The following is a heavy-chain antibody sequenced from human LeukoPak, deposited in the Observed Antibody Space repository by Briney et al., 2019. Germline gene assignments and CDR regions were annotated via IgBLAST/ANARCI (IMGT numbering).Heavy chain of an antibody. V-gene: IGHV3-73*01. CDR3: TPLGIQSDYFDY. Sequence: GGSPRLSCAASGFTFSGSAMHWVRQASGKGLEWVGRIRSKANSYATAYAASVKGRFTISRDDSKNTAYLQMNSLKTEDTAVYYCTPLGIQSDYFDYWGQGTLVTVSS. D-gene: IGHD3-3*02. CDR1: GFTFSGSA. CDR2: IRSKANSYAT. J-gene: IGHJ4*02.